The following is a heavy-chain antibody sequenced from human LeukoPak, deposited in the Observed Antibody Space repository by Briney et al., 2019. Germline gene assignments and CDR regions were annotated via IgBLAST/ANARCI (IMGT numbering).Heavy chain of an antibody. CDR3: ARVDSIFYDSSGYYAAEYFQH. CDR2: INPNSGGT. Sequence: EASVKVSCKASGYTFTCYYMHWVRQAPGQGLEWMGWINPNSGGTNYAQKFQGRVTMTRDTSISTAYMELSRLRSDDTAVYYCARVDSIFYDSSGYYAAEYFQHWGQGTLVTVSS. D-gene: IGHD3-22*01. V-gene: IGHV1-2*02. CDR1: GYTFTCYY. J-gene: IGHJ1*01.